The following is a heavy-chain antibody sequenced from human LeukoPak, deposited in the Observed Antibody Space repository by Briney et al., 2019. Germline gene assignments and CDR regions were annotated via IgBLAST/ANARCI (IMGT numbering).Heavy chain of an antibody. CDR3: AGGLDGTYYDILTGYSWFDP. V-gene: IGHV4-34*01. J-gene: IGHJ5*02. CDR2: INHSGST. CDR1: GGSFSGYY. D-gene: IGHD3-9*01. Sequence: PSETLSLTCAVYGGSFSGYYWSWIRQPPGKGLEWIGEINHSGSTNYNPSLKSRVTISVDTSKNQFSLKLSSVTAADTAVYYCAGGLDGTYYDILTGYSWFDPWGQGTLVTVSS.